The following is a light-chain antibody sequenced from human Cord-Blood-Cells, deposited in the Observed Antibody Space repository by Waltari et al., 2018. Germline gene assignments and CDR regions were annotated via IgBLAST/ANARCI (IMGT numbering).Light chain of an antibody. CDR1: QSVSSSY. V-gene: IGKV3-20*01. Sequence: EIVLTQSPGTLSLSPGERATLSCRASQSVSSSYLAWYQQTPGQAPRLLIYGASSRATDIPDRFSGSGSGTDFTLTISRLEPEDFAVYYCQQYGSSPYSFGQGTKLEIK. CDR2: GAS. CDR3: QQYGSSPYS. J-gene: IGKJ2*03.